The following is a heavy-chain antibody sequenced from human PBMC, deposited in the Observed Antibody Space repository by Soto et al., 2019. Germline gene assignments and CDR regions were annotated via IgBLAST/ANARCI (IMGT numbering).Heavy chain of an antibody. CDR3: ARSVPGYSGYDFDY. J-gene: IGHJ4*02. Sequence: GSLRLSCAASGFTFSSYSMNWVRQAPGKGLEWVSSISSSSSYIYYADSVKGRFTISRDNAKNSLYLQMNSLRAEDTAVYYCARSVPGYSGYDFDYWGQGTLVTVSS. CDR2: ISSSSSYI. CDR1: GFTFSSYS. V-gene: IGHV3-21*01. D-gene: IGHD5-12*01.